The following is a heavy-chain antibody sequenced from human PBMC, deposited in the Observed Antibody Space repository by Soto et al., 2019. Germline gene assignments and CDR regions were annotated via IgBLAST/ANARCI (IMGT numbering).Heavy chain of an antibody. CDR2: INPSGGST. V-gene: IGHV1-46*01. CDR1: GYTFTSYY. Sequence: GASVKVSCKASGYTFTSYYMHCVRQAPGQGLEWMGIINPSGGSTSYAQKFQGRFTISRDNAKNSLYLQMNSLRAEDTAVYYCARGTVATTRLSPDYWGQGILVTVSS. CDR3: ARGTVATTRLSPDY. D-gene: IGHD5-12*01. J-gene: IGHJ4*02.